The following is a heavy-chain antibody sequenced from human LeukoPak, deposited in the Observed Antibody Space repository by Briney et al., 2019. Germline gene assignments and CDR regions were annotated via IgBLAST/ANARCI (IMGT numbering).Heavy chain of an antibody. Sequence: ASVKVSCKASGYTFTSYYMHWVRQAPGQGLEWMGIINPSGGSTSYAQKFQGRVTMTRDTSTGTVYMELSSLRSEDTAVYYCAREYYDILTGYPRPFDYWGQGALVTVSS. CDR2: INPSGGST. V-gene: IGHV1-46*01. CDR1: GYTFTSYY. CDR3: AREYYDILTGYPRPFDY. J-gene: IGHJ4*02. D-gene: IGHD3-9*01.